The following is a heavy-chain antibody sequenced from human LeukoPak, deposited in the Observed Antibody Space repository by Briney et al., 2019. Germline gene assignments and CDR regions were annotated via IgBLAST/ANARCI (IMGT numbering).Heavy chain of an antibody. D-gene: IGHD5-18*01. CDR1: GGSISSYF. J-gene: IGHJ4*02. Sequence: SETLSLTCTVSGGSISSYFWSWIRQPPGKGLEWIGYVYYSGSTNYNPSLKSRVTISVDTSKNQFSLKLSSVTAADTAVYYCASGENTAMVQLFDYWGQGTLVTVSS. V-gene: IGHV4-59*08. CDR2: VYYSGST. CDR3: ASGENTAMVQLFDY.